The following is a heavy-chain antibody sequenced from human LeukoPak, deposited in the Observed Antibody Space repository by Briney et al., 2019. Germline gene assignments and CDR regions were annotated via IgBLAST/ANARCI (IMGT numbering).Heavy chain of an antibody. Sequence: SETLSLTCTVSGGSLRSPGYYWGWTRQPPGKGLEWIGSMYYSGSSFYNPSLKSRVAISVDTSKNQFSLKLSSVTAADTAVYYCARLRWYAFDIWGQGTMVTVSS. V-gene: IGHV4-39*07. CDR2: MYYSGSS. D-gene: IGHD4-23*01. CDR1: GGSLRSPGYY. J-gene: IGHJ3*02. CDR3: ARLRWYAFDI.